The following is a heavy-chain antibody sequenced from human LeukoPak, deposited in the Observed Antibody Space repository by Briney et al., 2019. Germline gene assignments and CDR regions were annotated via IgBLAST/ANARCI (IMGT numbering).Heavy chain of an antibody. J-gene: IGHJ4*02. CDR2: INHSGST. Sequence: SETLSLTCAVYGGSFSGYYWSWIRQPPGKGLEWIGEINHSGSTNYNPSLKSRVTISVDTSKNQFSLKLTSVTAADTAVYYCARGGLLWFGEYADSGYFDYWGQGTLVTVSS. D-gene: IGHD3-10*01. CDR1: GGSFSGYY. V-gene: IGHV4-34*01. CDR3: ARGGLLWFGEYADSGYFDY.